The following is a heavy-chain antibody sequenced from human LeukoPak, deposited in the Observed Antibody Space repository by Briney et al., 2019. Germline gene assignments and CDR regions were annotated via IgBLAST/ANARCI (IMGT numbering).Heavy chain of an antibody. Sequence: GESLKISCRGSGYSFTSYWSGWVRQMPGKGLEWMGIIYPGDSDTRYSPSFQGQVTISADKSISTASLQCSSLKASDTAMYYCARRYAACRMDVWGQGTTVTVSS. J-gene: IGHJ6*02. CDR1: GYSFTSYW. CDR3: ARRYAACRMDV. D-gene: IGHD1-1*01. CDR2: IYPGDSDT. V-gene: IGHV5-51*01.